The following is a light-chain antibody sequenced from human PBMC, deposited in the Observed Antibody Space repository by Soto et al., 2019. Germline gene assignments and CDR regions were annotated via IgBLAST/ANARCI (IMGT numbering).Light chain of an antibody. CDR2: DAS. CDR3: QQYGSSPRT. J-gene: IGKJ1*01. V-gene: IGKV1-5*01. Sequence: DIQMTQSPSTLSASVGDRVTITCLASQSISSLLAWYQQTPGKAPKLLIYDASSLESGVPSRFSGSGSGTDFTLTISRLEPEDFAVYYCQQYGSSPRTFGQGTKVDI. CDR1: QSISSL.